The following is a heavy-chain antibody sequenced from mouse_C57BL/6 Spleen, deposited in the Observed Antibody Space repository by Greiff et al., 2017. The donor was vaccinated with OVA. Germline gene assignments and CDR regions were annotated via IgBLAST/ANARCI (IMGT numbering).Heavy chain of an antibody. CDR3: TRAPYGKGAMDY. V-gene: IGHV5-9-1*02. CDR2: ISSGGDYI. CDR1: GFTFSSYA. D-gene: IGHD1-1*01. Sequence: EVKLMESGEGLVKPGGSLKLSCAASGFTFSSYAMSWVRQTPEKRLEWVAYISSGGDYIYYADTVKGRFTISRDNARNTLYLQMSSLKSEDTAMYYCTRAPYGKGAMDYWGQGTSVTVSS. J-gene: IGHJ4*01.